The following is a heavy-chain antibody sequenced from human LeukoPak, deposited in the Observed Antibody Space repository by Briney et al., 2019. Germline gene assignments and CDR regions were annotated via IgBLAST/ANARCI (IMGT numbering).Heavy chain of an antibody. CDR2: IKQDGSEK. CDR1: GFTFSSYA. D-gene: IGHD6-19*01. J-gene: IGHJ4*02. V-gene: IGHV3-7*01. CDR3: ARVGAVAGTSYFDQ. Sequence: GGSLRLSCAASGFTFSSYAMAWVRQAPGKGLEWVANIKQDGSEKYCVDSLKGRFTIFRDNAESSLYLQMNSLRAEDTAVYYCARVGAVAGTSYFDQWGQGTLVTVSS.